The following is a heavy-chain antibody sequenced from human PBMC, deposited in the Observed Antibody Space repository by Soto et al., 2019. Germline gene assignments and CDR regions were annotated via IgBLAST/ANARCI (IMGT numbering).Heavy chain of an antibody. CDR2: ISGSSRYI. D-gene: IGHD4-17*01. CDR3: ARVGGGYGDLRSDFDL. V-gene: IGHV3-21*01. CDR1: GFTFSSYS. J-gene: IGHJ2*01. Sequence: VQLVESGGGLVKPGGSLRLSCAASGFTFSSYSMNWVRQAPGKGLEWVSSISGSSRYIYYADSVKGRFTISRDNAKNSLYLQMNSLRAEDTAVFYCARVGGGYGDLRSDFDLWGRGTLVTVSS.